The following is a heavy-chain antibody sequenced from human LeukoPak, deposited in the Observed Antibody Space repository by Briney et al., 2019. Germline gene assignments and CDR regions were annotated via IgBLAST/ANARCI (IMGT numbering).Heavy chain of an antibody. Sequence: GRSLRLSCAASGFTFSSYAMSWVRQAPGKGLEWVSAISGSGGSTYYADSVKGRFTISRDNSKNTLYLQMNSLRAEDTAVYYCAKDFLRLYCSSTSCPPDIDYWGQGTLVTVSS. D-gene: IGHD2-2*01. CDR3: AKDFLRLYCSSTSCPPDIDY. V-gene: IGHV3-23*01. CDR2: ISGSGGST. CDR1: GFTFSSYA. J-gene: IGHJ4*02.